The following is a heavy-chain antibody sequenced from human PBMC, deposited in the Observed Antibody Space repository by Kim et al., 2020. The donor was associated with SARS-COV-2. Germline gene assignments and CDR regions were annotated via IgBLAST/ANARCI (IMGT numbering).Heavy chain of an antibody. J-gene: IGHJ4*02. CDR3: ARGIIWYLYFDS. D-gene: IGHD6-13*01. V-gene: IGHV4-59*01. CDR2: IYYTGST. CDR1: GGSLTYYY. Sequence: SETLSLTCTVSGGSLTYYYWSWIRQPPGKALEWIGYIYYTGSTNYNPSLNSRVTMSIDTSKNQFSLKVTSVTAADTAVYYCARGIIWYLYFDSWGQGALVTVSS.